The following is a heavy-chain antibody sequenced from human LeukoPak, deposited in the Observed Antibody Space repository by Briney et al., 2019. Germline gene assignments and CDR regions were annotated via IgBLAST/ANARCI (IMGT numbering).Heavy chain of an antibody. D-gene: IGHD6-19*01. CDR1: GFTFSSYA. Sequence: HGGSLRLSCAASGFTFSSYAMSWVRQAPGKGLEWVSVISGSGGDTYYADSVKGRFTVSRDNSKNTLYLQVNSLRAEDTAVYYCARDRRGDGAVAGPTFDYWGQGTLVTVSS. CDR3: ARDRRGDGAVAGPTFDY. V-gene: IGHV3-23*01. CDR2: ISGSGGDT. J-gene: IGHJ4*02.